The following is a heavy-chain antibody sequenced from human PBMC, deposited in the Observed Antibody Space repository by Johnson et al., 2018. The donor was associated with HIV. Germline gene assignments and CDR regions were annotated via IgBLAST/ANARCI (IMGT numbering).Heavy chain of an antibody. CDR2: IYSGGSI. V-gene: IGHV3-66*03. Sequence: VQLVESGGGVIQPGGSLRLSCAASGVAVSSNYMSWVRQAPGKGLEWVSVIYSGGSIYYADSVKGRFTISRDNSKNTLYLQMNSLRAEDTAVYYCAKDLIAHDSSGGDAFDIWGQGTMVTVSS. D-gene: IGHD3-22*01. J-gene: IGHJ3*02. CDR3: AKDLIAHDSSGGDAFDI. CDR1: GVAVSSNY.